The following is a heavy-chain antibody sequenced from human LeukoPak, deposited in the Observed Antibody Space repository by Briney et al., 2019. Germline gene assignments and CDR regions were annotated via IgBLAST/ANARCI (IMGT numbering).Heavy chain of an antibody. V-gene: IGHV1-18*01. CDR3: ARSIQYDY. Sequence: ASVKVSCKASGYSFISYDISWVRQAPRQGLEWMGWTSVYNGYTNYAQKLQGRVTMTTDTSTSTAYMELRSLRSDDTAVYFCARSIQYDYWGQGTLVTVSS. D-gene: IGHD4-11*01. CDR1: GYSFISYD. CDR2: TSVYNGYT. J-gene: IGHJ4*02.